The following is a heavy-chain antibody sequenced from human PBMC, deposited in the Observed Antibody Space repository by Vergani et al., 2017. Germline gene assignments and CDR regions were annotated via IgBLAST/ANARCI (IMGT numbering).Heavy chain of an antibody. CDR2: ISSSSSYT. V-gene: IGHV3-11*05. J-gene: IGHJ5*02. Sequence: QVQLVESGGGMVKPGGSLRLSCAASGFTFSDYYMSWIRQAPGKGLEWVSYISSSSSYTNYADSVKGRFTISRDNSKNTLYLQMNSLRAEDTAVYYCAKDSRITMVRGPTSRPYNWFDPWGQGTLVTVSS. CDR1: GFTFSDYY. CDR3: AKDSRITMVRGPTSRPYNWFDP. D-gene: IGHD3-10*01.